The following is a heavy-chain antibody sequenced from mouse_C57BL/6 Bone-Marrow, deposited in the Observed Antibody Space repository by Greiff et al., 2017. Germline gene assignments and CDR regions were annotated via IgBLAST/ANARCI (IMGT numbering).Heavy chain of an antibody. Sequence: EVQLQESGPGLVKPSQSLSLTCSVTGYSITSGYYWNWIRQFPGNKLEWMGYISYDGSNNYNPSLKNRISITRDTSKNQFFLKLNSVTTEDTATYYCARRENYYGNPFDYWGQGTTLTVSS. D-gene: IGHD2-1*01. J-gene: IGHJ2*01. CDR2: ISYDGSN. CDR3: ARRENYYGNPFDY. V-gene: IGHV3-6*01. CDR1: GYSITSGYY.